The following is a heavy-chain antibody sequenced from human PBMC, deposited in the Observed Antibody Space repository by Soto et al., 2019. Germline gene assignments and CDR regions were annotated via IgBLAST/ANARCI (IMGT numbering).Heavy chain of an antibody. J-gene: IGHJ4*02. Sequence: QVQLVQSGAEVKKPGASVKVSCKASGYTFTDYGLTWVRQAPGQGLEWMGWISGYNGNTNYAQKLQGRVTMTTDTSTSTAYMERRRLRSNDTAVYSCARGGRGGSYPYWGQGTLVTVSS. CDR2: ISGYNGNT. CDR3: ARGGRGGSYPY. CDR1: GYTFTDYG. V-gene: IGHV1-18*01. D-gene: IGHD1-26*01.